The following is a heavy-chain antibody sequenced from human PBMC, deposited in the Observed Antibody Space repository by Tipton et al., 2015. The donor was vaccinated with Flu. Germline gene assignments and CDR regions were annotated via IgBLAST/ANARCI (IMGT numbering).Heavy chain of an antibody. V-gene: IGHV4-39*07. CDR2: IYYTGYP. D-gene: IGHD5-24*01. CDR3: VRQQTHGGSWYFFDY. Sequence: TLSLTCTVSGGSISSSSHYWGWIRQAPGRGLEWVGSIYYTGYPYYNSSLKSRLAMSIDTSKKQFSLRLSSVTAADTAVYYCVRQQTHGGSWYFFDYWGQGSLVTVTS. CDR1: GGSISSSSHY. J-gene: IGHJ4*02.